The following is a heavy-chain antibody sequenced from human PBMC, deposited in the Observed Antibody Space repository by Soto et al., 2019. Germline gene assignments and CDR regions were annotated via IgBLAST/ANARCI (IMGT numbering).Heavy chain of an antibody. CDR1: GFTFSSYG. Sequence: QVKLVESGGGVVQPGRSLRLSCAASGFTFSSYGMHWVRQAPGKGLEWVAVIPPDGSNKDYADSVKGRFTISRDNSKNTPCLEMNSLRVEDTAMDYCAKRRAGVQWPPFDPWGHGTLVTVSS. V-gene: IGHV3-30*18. J-gene: IGHJ5*02. CDR2: IPPDGSNK. CDR3: AKRRAGVQWPPFDP. D-gene: IGHD6-19*01.